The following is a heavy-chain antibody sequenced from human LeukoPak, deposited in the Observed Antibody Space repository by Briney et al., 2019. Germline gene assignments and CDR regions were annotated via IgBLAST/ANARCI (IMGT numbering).Heavy chain of an antibody. J-gene: IGHJ4*02. CDR1: GGSITNYY. V-gene: IGHV4-59*01. CDR2: INYSGST. Sequence: SETLSLTCDVSGGSITNYYWNWIRQPPGKGLEWIGYINYSGSTNNNPSLKSRVTMSVDASKSQVSLKVTSVTAADTAVYCARDADGPARFDYWGQGTLVTVSS. CDR3: ARDADGPARFDY.